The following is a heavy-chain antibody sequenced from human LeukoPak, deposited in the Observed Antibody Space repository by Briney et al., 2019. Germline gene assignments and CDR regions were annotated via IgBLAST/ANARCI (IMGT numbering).Heavy chain of an antibody. Sequence: GGSLRLSCAASGFTFSSYGMHWVRQAPGKGLEWVAVIWYDGSNKYYADSVKGRFTISRDNSKNTLYLQMNSLRAEDTAVYYCAREGYSNHYGMDVWGQGTTVTVSS. V-gene: IGHV3-33*01. CDR2: IWYDGSNK. D-gene: IGHD4-11*01. CDR1: GFTFSSYG. CDR3: AREGYSNHYGMDV. J-gene: IGHJ6*02.